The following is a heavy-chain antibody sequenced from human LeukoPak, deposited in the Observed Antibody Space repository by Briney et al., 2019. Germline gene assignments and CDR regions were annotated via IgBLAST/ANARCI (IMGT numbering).Heavy chain of an antibody. J-gene: IGHJ4*02. CDR2: ISSNSSTI. CDR1: GITFSRYS. CDR3: AMVRGVIFDY. Sequence: GGSLRLSCAASGITFSRYSMNWVRQAPGKGLEWVSYISSNSSTIYYADSVKGRFTISRDDAKNSLYLQMNSLRVEDTAVYYCAMVRGVIFDYWGQGTLVTVYS. V-gene: IGHV3-48*04. D-gene: IGHD3-10*01.